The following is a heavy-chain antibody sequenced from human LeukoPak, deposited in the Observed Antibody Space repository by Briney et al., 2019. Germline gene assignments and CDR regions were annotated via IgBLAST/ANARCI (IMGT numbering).Heavy chain of an antibody. CDR3: TRETASSRVGAADRAFDI. CDR2: INPNVGGT. J-gene: IGHJ3*02. CDR1: GYIFTAKY. Sequence: ASVKVSFNSSGYIFTAKYIHMVRQAPGQGLEWMGWINPNVGGTYYAQKFQGRVTMTRDTSISTAYMDLSSLRSDDTAVYYCTRETASSRVGAADRAFDIWGQGTMVTVSS. V-gene: IGHV1-2*02. D-gene: IGHD2-15*01.